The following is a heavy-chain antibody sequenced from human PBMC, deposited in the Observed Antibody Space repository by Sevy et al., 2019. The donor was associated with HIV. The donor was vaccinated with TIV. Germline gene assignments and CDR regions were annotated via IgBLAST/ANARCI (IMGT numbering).Heavy chain of an antibody. D-gene: IGHD2-8*01. Sequence: GGSPRLSCAASGFSDYALHWVRQAPGKGPEWVAVIGYDGSNKYYADSVKGRFTISRDNSKNTLFLQMDSLRAEDTTVYYCARDPRMYGDYLLAYFDYWGQGTLVTVSS. CDR2: IGYDGSNK. V-gene: IGHV3-33*08. CDR1: GFSDYA. J-gene: IGHJ4*02. CDR3: ARDPRMYGDYLLAYFDY.